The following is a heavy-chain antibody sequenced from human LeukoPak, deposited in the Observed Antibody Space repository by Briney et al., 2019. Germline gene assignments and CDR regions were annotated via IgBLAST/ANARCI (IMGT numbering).Heavy chain of an antibody. J-gene: IGHJ4*02. CDR3: ARFPREKNYYDSRAAFDY. CDR2: INPNSGGT. Sequence: GASVKVSCKASGYTFTGYYMHWVRQAPGQGLEWMGWINPNSGGTNYAQKFQGRVTMTRDTSISKAYMELSRLRSDDTAVYYCARFPREKNYYDSRAAFDYWGQGTLVTVSS. V-gene: IGHV1-2*02. CDR1: GYTFTGYY. D-gene: IGHD3-22*01.